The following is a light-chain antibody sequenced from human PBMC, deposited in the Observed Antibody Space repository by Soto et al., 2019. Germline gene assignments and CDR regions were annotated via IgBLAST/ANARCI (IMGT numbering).Light chain of an antibody. CDR1: QSVSSN. CDR2: GAS. CDR3: QQYNKWPLT. J-gene: IGKJ4*01. Sequence: EIVMTQSPATLSVSPGERATLSCRASQSVSSNLAWYQQKPGQAPRLLIYGASTRATGIPARFSASGSGTEFTLTISSMQSEDFAVYYCQQYNKWPLTFGGGTKVDIK. V-gene: IGKV3-15*01.